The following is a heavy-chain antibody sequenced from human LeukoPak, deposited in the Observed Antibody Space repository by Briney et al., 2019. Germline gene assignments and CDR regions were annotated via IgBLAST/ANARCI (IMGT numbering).Heavy chain of an antibody. J-gene: IGHJ4*02. CDR1: GFTFSSYA. D-gene: IGHD6-13*01. V-gene: IGHV3-23*01. CDR3: ARCLAAAGTEPIFDY. CDR2: ISGSGGST. Sequence: GGSLRLSCAASGFTFSSYAMSWVRQAPGKGLEWVSAISGSGGSTYYADSVKGRFTISRDNSKNTLYLQMNSLRAEDTAVYYCARCLAAAGTEPIFDYWGQGTLVTVSS.